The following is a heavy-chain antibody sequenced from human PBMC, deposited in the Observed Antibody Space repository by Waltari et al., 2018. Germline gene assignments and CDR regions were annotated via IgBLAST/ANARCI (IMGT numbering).Heavy chain of an antibody. Sequence: QVQLVHSGAEVKKPGASVKVSCKASGYTFTSNAINWVRQATEQGLEWMGWLNPNSGNTGDAQKFQGIFTITRNTSISTAYMELSILRSEDTAVYYCARGSRRLGFDYWGQGTLVTVSS. D-gene: IGHD2-21*01. CDR1: GYTFTSNA. V-gene: IGHV1-8*03. CDR3: ARGSRRLGFDY. J-gene: IGHJ4*02. CDR2: LNPNSGNT.